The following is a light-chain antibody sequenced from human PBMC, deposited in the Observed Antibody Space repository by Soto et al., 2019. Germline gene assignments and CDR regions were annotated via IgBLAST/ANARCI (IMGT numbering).Light chain of an antibody. J-gene: IGKJ4*01. CDR1: QTISSN. CDR2: GAS. V-gene: IGKV3-11*01. Sequence: IVMTQSPATLSVSPGERATLSCRAIQTISSNLAWYQQKPGQAPRLLIYGASTRATGVPARFSGSGSGTDFTLTISSLEPEDFGVYYCQVRGSGPPELTFGGGTKVDIK. CDR3: QVRGSGPPELT.